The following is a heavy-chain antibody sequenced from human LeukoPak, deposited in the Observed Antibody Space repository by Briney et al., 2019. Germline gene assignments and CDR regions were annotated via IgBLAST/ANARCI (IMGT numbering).Heavy chain of an antibody. J-gene: IGHJ4*02. CDR1: GFTFSSYA. CDR2: ISYDGSNK. D-gene: IGHD5-18*01. V-gene: IGHV3-30*01. Sequence: GGSLRLSCAASGFTFSSYAMHWVRQAPGKGLEWVAVISYDGSNKYYADSVKGRFPISRDNSKNTLYLQMNSLRAEDTAVYYCARDRTGALNSYGLDYWGQGTLVTVSS. CDR3: ARDRTGALNSYGLDY.